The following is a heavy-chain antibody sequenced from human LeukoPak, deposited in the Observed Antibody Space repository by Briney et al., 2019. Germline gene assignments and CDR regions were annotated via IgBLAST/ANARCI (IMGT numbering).Heavy chain of an antibody. CDR1: GFTFSSYG. J-gene: IGHJ4*02. Sequence: GGSLRLSCAASGFTFSSYGMHWVRQAPGRGLEWVAVISYDGSNKYYADSVKGRFTISRDNSKNTLYLQMNSLRAEDTTVYYCAKDDDGYYFDYWGQGTLVTVSS. CDR3: AKDDDGYYFDY. V-gene: IGHV3-30*18. D-gene: IGHD4/OR15-4a*01. CDR2: ISYDGSNK.